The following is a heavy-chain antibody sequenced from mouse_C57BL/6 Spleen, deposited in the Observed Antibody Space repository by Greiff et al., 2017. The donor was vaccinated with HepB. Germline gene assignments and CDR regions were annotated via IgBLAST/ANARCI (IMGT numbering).Heavy chain of an antibody. V-gene: IGHV5-17*01. D-gene: IGHD2-2*01. CDR1: GFTFSDYG. Sequence: EVQRVESGGGLVKPGGSLKLSCAASGFTFSDYGMHWVRQAPEKGLEWVAYISSGSSTIYYADTVKGRFTISRENAKNTLFLQMTSLRSEDTAMYYCARFGYDGYWYFDVWGTGTTVTVSS. J-gene: IGHJ1*03. CDR3: ARFGYDGYWYFDV. CDR2: ISSGSSTI.